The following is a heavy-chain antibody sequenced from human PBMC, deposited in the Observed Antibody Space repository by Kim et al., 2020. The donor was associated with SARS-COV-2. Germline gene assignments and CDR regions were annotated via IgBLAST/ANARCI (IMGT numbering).Heavy chain of an antibody. J-gene: IGHJ4*02. Sequence: SRVTISVDTSKNQFSLKLSSVTAADTAVYYCARGLGRLRFLEWSPSPIDYWGQGTLVTVSS. V-gene: IGHV4-39*01. CDR3: ARGLGRLRFLEWSPSPIDY. D-gene: IGHD3-3*01.